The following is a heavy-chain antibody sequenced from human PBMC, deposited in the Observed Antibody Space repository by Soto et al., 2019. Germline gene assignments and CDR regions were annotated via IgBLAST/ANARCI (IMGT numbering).Heavy chain of an antibody. CDR1: GFPPRTNGKC. V-gene: IGHV4-30-4*08. CDR2: LHNSGSP. Sequence: GKPAQSLTLACTFSGFPPRTNGKCVSWIRQSPGKGLEWIGHLHNSGSPYNNPSLRSRVSISADTSMNEFSLALTSVTAADTAMYYCARGSTTEKVDSWGQGILVTVS. J-gene: IGHJ4*02. CDR3: ARGSTTEKVDS.